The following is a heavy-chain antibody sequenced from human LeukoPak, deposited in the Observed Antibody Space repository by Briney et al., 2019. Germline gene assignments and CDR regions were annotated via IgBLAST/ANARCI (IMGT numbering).Heavy chain of an antibody. CDR3: ARDPGDDCWGGFDC. V-gene: IGHV3-7*05. CDR2: IKQDGSQE. J-gene: IGHJ4*02. Sequence: GGSLRLSCAASGFTFSNAWMSWVRQAPGKGLEWVANIKQDGSQEEYVDSVKGRFTISRDNAMDLLHLQMNSLRAEDTAIYYCARDPGDDCWGGFDCWGQGTLVTVSS. D-gene: IGHD3-16*01. CDR1: GFTFSNAW.